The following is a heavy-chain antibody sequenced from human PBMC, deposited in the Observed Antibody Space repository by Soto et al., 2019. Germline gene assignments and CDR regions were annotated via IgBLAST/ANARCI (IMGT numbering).Heavy chain of an antibody. J-gene: IGHJ4*02. CDR3: AKDQTDVTLFDY. V-gene: IGHV3-23*01. CDR1: GFTFSSYG. Sequence: GGSLRLSCAASGFTFSSYGMHWVRQAPGKGLEWVSSISGRGVDTLYADSVKGRFTISRDNSRNTLYLQVNSLRAEDTAVYYCAKDQTDVTLFDYWGQGTLVTVSS. CDR2: ISGRGVDT. D-gene: IGHD2-21*02.